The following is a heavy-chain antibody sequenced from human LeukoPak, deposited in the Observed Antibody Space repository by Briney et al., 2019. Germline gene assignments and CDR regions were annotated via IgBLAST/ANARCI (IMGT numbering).Heavy chain of an antibody. J-gene: IGHJ4*02. D-gene: IGHD6-13*01. Sequence: GGTLRLSCAASGFTFSSYGMSWVRQAPGKGLEWVSAISGSGGSTYYADSVKGRFTISRDNSKNTLYLQMNSLRAEDTAVYYCARDLMGIAYRGAFYCWGQGTLVTVSS. CDR3: ARDLMGIAYRGAFYC. CDR1: GFTFSSYG. CDR2: ISGSGGST. V-gene: IGHV3-23*01.